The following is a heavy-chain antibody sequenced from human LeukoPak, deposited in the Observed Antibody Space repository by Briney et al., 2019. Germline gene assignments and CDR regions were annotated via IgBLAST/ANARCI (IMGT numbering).Heavy chain of an antibody. CDR1: GDCVSSNSAA. V-gene: IGHV6-1*01. D-gene: IGHD2-2*01. CDR2: TYYRSKWYN. Sequence: SQTLSLTCAISGDCVSSNSAAWNWIRQSPSRGLEWLGRTYYRSKWYNDYAVSVKSRITINPDTSKNQFSLQLNSVTPEDAAVYYCARDLNVVVPARLRYGMDVWGKGTTVTVSS. CDR3: ARDLNVVVPARLRYGMDV. J-gene: IGHJ6*04.